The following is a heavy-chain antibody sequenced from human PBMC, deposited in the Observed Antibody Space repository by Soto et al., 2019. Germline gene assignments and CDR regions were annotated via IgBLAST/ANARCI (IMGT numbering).Heavy chain of an antibody. CDR1: GGSISSYY. J-gene: IGHJ4*02. CDR3: ARGYYDSSGYYVYLDY. CDR2: IYYSGST. D-gene: IGHD3-22*01. V-gene: IGHV4-59*01. Sequence: SETLSLTCTVSGGSISSYYWSWIRQPPGKGLEWIGYIYYSGSTNYNPSLKSRVTISVDTSKNQFSLKLSSVTAADTAVYYCARGYYDSSGYYVYLDYWGQGTQVTVS.